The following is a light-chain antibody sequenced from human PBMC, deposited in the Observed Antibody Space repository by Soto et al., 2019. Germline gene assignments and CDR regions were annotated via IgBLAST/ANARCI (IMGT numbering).Light chain of an antibody. CDR1: SRDVGGYNY. J-gene: IGLJ3*02. V-gene: IGLV2-14*01. CDR2: EVS. CDR3: YSYTSSNTPV. Sequence: QSALTQPASVSGSPGQSITISCTGTSRDVGGYNYVSWYQQYPGKAPKLMIYEVSNRPSGVSNRFSGSKSPNTASLTISGLQAEDEADYYCYSYTSSNTPVFGGGTKLTVL.